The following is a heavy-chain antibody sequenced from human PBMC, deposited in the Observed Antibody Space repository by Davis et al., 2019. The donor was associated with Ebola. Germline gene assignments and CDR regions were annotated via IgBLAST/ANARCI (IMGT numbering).Heavy chain of an antibody. D-gene: IGHD4-17*01. CDR3: ARVGTTVTTYDY. CDR1: GYTFTGYY. J-gene: IGHJ4*02. CDR2: INPNSGGT. V-gene: IGHV1-2*04. Sequence: AASVKVSCKASGYTFTGYYMHWVRQAPGQGLEWMGWINPNSGGTNYAQKFQGWVTMTRDTSISTAYLELSRLRSDDTAVYYCARVGTTVTTYDYWGQGTLVTVSS.